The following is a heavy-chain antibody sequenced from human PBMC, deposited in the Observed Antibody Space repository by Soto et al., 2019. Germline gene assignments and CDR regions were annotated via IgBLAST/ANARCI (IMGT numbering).Heavy chain of an antibody. V-gene: IGHV5-51*01. CDR2: IYPGDSDT. CDR3: ARHAGAYYYYYGMDV. J-gene: IGHJ6*02. D-gene: IGHD2-8*02. CDR1: GCRFVGYW. Sequence: PVEPHRVWRKGSGCRFVGYWSGRVRQIPGKGLEWMGIIYPGDSDTRYSPSFQGQVTISADKSISTAYLQWSSLKASDTAMYYCARHAGAYYYYYGMDVWGQGTTVTVSS.